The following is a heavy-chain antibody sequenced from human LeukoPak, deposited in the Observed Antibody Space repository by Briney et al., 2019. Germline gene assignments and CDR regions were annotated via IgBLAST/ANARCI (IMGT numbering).Heavy chain of an antibody. CDR1: GFTFSSYA. CDR3: AKDIGGSYYDILTGQFDY. V-gene: IGHV3-23*01. D-gene: IGHD3-9*01. CDR2: ISGSGGST. J-gene: IGHJ4*02. Sequence: GGSLRLSCAASGFTFSSYAMSWVRQAPGKGLEWVSAISGSGGSTYYADSVKGRFTISRDNSKNSLYLQMNSLRTEDTALYYCAKDIGGSYYDILTGQFDYWGQGTLVTVSS.